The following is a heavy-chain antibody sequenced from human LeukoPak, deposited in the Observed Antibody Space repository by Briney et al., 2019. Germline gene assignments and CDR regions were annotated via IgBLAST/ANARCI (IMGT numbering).Heavy chain of an antibody. CDR2: INSDGSST. CDR1: GCTFSSYW. J-gene: IGHJ4*02. Sequence: GGSLRLSCAASGCTFSSYWMHWVRQAPGKGLVWVSRINSDGSSTSYADSVKGRFTISRDNAKNTLYLQMNSLRAEDTAVYYCARGTRMVGNDYWGQGTLVTVSS. CDR3: ARGTRMVGNDY. D-gene: IGHD1-26*01. V-gene: IGHV3-74*01.